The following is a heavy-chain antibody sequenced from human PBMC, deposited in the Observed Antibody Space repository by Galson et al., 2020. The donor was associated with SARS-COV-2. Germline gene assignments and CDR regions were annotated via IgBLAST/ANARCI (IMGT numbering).Heavy chain of an antibody. CDR2: IAWDNDK. Sequence: SGPTLVKPTQPLTLTCTFSGFSLTTSRMGVTWIRQPPGKALEWLALIAWDNDKYYSTSLKTRLTISGDTSKNQVFLTMTNMDPADTATYYCARMADGYGGYDYGSSPFDYWGQGTLVTVSS. V-gene: IGHV2-70*01. D-gene: IGHD5-12*01. J-gene: IGHJ4*02. CDR3: ARMADGYGGYDYGSSPFDY. CDR1: GFSLTTSRMG.